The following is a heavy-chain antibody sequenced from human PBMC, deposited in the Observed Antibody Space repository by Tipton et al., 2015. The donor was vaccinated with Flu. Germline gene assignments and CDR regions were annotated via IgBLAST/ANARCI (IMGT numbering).Heavy chain of an antibody. CDR2: ISARGDDRNT. CDR3: ARPYSNSWYDAFDI. V-gene: IGHV3-23*01. J-gene: IGHJ3*02. CDR1: EFNLWSVA. Sequence: SLRLSCAASEFNLWSVAMSWVRQAPGKGLEWVSTISARGDDRNTNYADSVKGRFSISRDDSKNTLHLQMHRLRVEDTAVYYCARPYSNSWYDAFDIWGQGIMVTVSS. D-gene: IGHD6-13*01.